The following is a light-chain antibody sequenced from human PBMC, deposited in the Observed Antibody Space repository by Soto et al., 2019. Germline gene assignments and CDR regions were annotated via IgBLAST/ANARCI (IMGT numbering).Light chain of an antibody. CDR2: GAS. CDR1: QIISSTY. J-gene: IGKJ2*01. Sequence: DIVLTQSPGTLSLSPGERATLSCRASQIISSTYLGWYQQKPGQAPRLLIYGASSRATGIPDRFSGSGSGTDFSLTISRLEPEDFAVYYCQHYGTSQYTFGQGTKLEIK. CDR3: QHYGTSQYT. V-gene: IGKV3-20*01.